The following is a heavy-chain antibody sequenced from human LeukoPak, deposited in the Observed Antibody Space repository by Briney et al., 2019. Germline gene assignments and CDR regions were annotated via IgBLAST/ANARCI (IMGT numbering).Heavy chain of an antibody. Sequence: ASVKVSCKASVYTFTSYGITWVRQAPGQGLEWMGWINPNSGGTNYAQKFQGRVTMTRDTSISTAYMELSRLRSDDTAVYYCAREDGGYSYGYLYYFDYWGQGTLVTVSS. CDR3: AREDGGYSYGYLYYFDY. V-gene: IGHV1-2*02. J-gene: IGHJ4*02. D-gene: IGHD5-18*01. CDR2: INPNSGGT. CDR1: VYTFTSYG.